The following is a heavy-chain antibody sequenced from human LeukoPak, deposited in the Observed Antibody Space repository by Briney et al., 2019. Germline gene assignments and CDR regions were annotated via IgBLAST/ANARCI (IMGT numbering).Heavy chain of an antibody. D-gene: IGHD3-22*01. J-gene: IGHJ3*02. Sequence: GESLKISCASSGFTFSSYSMNWVRQAAGKGVEGVSYISSISTTIYYAHSVKRPFTLPRHNAENSLYLQMNTLRAEYTAVYYCARLSAGTMIVVGGDAFDIWGQGTMVTVSS. V-gene: IGHV3-48*01. CDR3: ARLSAGTMIVVGGDAFDI. CDR2: ISSISTTI. CDR1: GFTFSSYS.